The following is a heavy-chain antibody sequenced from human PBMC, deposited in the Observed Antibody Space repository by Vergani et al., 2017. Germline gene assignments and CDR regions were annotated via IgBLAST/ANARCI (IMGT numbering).Heavy chain of an antibody. Sequence: EVQLVESGGGLVQPGGSLKLSCAASGFTFSGSAMHWVRQASGKGLEWVGRIRSKANSYATAYAASVKGRFTISRDDSKNTAYLQMNSLKTEDTAVYYCTRLGARVWGMDVWGQGTTVTVSS. J-gene: IGHJ6*02. D-gene: IGHD2-21*01. CDR1: GFTFSGSA. CDR2: IRSKANSYAT. V-gene: IGHV3-73*01. CDR3: TRLGARVWGMDV.